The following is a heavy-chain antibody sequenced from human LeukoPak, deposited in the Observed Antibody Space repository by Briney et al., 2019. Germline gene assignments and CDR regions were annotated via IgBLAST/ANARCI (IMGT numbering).Heavy chain of an antibody. CDR1: GYSFTSYW. CDR2: ISSSSSYI. J-gene: IGHJ4*02. D-gene: IGHD4-23*01. Sequence: GESLKISCKGSGYSFTSYWIGWVRQAPGKGLEWVSSISSSSSYIYYADSVKGRFTISRDNAKNSLYLQMNSLRAEDTAVYYCARGATVDSRYYFDYWGQGTLVTVSS. V-gene: IGHV3-21*01. CDR3: ARGATVDSRYYFDY.